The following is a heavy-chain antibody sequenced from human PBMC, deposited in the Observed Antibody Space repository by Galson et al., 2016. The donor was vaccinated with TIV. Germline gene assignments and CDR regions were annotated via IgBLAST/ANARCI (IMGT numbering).Heavy chain of an antibody. J-gene: IGHJ6*02. CDR2: IYPGDSDT. CDR3: ARQGYDFWNGQVDFFYGMDV. CDR1: GYRFSHSW. D-gene: IGHD3-3*01. V-gene: IGHV5-51*01. Sequence: QSGAEVKKPGGSLKISCKTSGYRFSHSWIGWVRQKPGKGLEWVGHIYPGDSDTRYSPSFQGHVTISADTSIDTAYLQWGSLKASDTAIYYCARQGYDFWNGQVDFFYGMDVWGQGTTVTFSS.